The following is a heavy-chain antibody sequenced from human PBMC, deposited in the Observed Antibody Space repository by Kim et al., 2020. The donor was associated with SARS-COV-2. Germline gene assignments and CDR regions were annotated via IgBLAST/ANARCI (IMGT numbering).Heavy chain of an antibody. CDR2: IYYGGTT. Sequence: SETLSLTCTWSGGSISSRSYHWGWIRQPPGKGLEWIGSIYYGGTTYYNPSLKSRVTISVDTSKNQFSLRLSSVTAADTAVYYCARHLSTTLGFDPWGQGTLVTVSS. J-gene: IGHJ5*02. CDR3: ARHLSTTLGFDP. D-gene: IGHD3-10*02. CDR1: GGSISSRSYH. V-gene: IGHV4-39*01.